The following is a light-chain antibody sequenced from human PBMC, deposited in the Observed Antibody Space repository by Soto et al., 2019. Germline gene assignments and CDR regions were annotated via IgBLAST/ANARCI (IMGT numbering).Light chain of an antibody. V-gene: IGKV3-15*01. J-gene: IGKJ1*01. CDR2: GAS. CDR3: QQYNNWPPVT. CDR1: QSVGSN. Sequence: EIVMTQSPATLSVSPGERAPLSSGAGQSVGSNLAWYQQKPGQAPRLLIYGASTRATGIPARFSGSGSGTEFTLTISSLQSEDFAVYYCQQYNNWPPVTFGQGTKVEIK.